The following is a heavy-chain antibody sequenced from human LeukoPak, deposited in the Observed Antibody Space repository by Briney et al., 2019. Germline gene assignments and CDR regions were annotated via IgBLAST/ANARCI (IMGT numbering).Heavy chain of an antibody. D-gene: IGHD3-3*01. Sequence: ASVKVSCKASGGTFSSYAIRWVRQAPGQGLEWMGGIIPIFGTANYAQKFQGRVTITTDESTSTAYMELSSLRSEDTAVYYCPRSDFWSGYGFAYWGQEPWSPSPQ. CDR1: GGTFSSYA. J-gene: IGHJ4*01. CDR3: PRSDFWSGYGFAY. CDR2: IIPIFGTA. V-gene: IGHV1-69*05.